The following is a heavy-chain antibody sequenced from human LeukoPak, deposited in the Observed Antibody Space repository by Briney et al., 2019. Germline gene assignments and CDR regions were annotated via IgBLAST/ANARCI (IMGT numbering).Heavy chain of an antibody. CDR1: GYTFTGYY. CDR2: ISAYNGNT. CDR3: ARDRGPLGYCSSTSCPPYGMDV. Sequence: GASVKVSCKASGYTFTGYYMHWVRQAPGQGLEWMGWISAYNGNTNYAQKLQGRVTMTTDTSTSTAYMELRSLRSDDTAVYYCARDRGPLGYCSSTSCPPYGMDVWGQGTTVTVSS. V-gene: IGHV1-18*04. J-gene: IGHJ6*02. D-gene: IGHD2-2*01.